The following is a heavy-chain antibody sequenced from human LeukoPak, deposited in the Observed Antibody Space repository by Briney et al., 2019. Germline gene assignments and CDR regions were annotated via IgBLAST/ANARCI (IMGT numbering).Heavy chain of an antibody. Sequence: GGSLRLSCAASGFTFRSYSMNRVRQAPGKGLEWVSSISTSSSSIYYADSVKGRFTVSRDNAKNSLYLQMNSLRAEDTAVYYCARDRLYGSGTYYFDHWGQGTLVTVSS. CDR3: ARDRLYGSGTYYFDH. J-gene: IGHJ4*02. CDR1: GFTFRSYS. D-gene: IGHD3-10*01. CDR2: ISTSSSSI. V-gene: IGHV3-21*01.